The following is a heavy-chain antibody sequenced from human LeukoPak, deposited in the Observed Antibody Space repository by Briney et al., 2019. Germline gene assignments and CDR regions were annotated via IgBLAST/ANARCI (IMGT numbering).Heavy chain of an antibody. D-gene: IGHD3-3*01. CDR2: IYTSGST. CDR1: GGSISSYY. J-gene: IGHJ4*02. V-gene: IGHV4-4*07. Sequence: PSETLSLTCTVSGGSISSYYWSWIRQPAGKGLEWIGRIYTSGSTNYNPSLKSRVTMSVDTSKNQFSLKLSSVTAADTAVYYCASLGFYDFWSGYEYYFDYWGQGTLVTVSS. CDR3: ASLGFYDFWSGYEYYFDY.